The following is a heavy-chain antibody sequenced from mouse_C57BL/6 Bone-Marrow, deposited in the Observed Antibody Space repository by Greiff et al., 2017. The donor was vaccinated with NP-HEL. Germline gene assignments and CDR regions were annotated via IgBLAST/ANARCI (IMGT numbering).Heavy chain of an antibody. CDR2: IDPSDSET. CDR3: ARSVGWRWYFDV. J-gene: IGHJ1*03. D-gene: IGHD1-1*02. CDR1: GYTFTSYW. Sequence: QVQLQQPGAELVRPGSSVKLSCKASGYTFTSYWMHWVKQRPIQGLEWIGNIDPSDSETHYNQKFKDKATLTVDKSSSTAYMQLSSLTSEDSAVYYCARSVGWRWYFDVWGTGTTVTVSS. V-gene: IGHV1-52*01.